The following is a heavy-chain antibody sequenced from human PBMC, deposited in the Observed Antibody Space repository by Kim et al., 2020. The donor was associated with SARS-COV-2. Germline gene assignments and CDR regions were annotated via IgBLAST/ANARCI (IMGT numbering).Heavy chain of an antibody. J-gene: IGHJ4*02. Sequence: GGSLRLSCGASGFTFSGYAMHWVRQSPGKGLEWMALISSNGDNNYYADSVKGRFTLSRDTSKNTLYLDMINLRAEDTAVYYCVRDSSGSTGGFVYWGQGT. CDR2: ISSNGDNN. CDR1: GFTFSGYA. CDR3: VRDSSGSTGGFVY. V-gene: IGHV3-30-3*01. D-gene: IGHD6-19*01.